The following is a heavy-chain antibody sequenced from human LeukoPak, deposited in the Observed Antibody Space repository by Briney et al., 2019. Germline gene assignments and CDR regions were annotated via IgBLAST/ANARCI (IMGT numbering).Heavy chain of an antibody. D-gene: IGHD4-17*01. CDR1: GGSISSYY. J-gene: IGHJ4*02. V-gene: IGHV4-59*12. CDR3: ARGHPDYGDYYFDY. CDR2: IYYSGST. Sequence: PSETLSLTCTVSGGSISSYYWSWIRQPPGKGLEWIGHIYYSGSTNYNPSLKSRVTISVDTSKNQFSLKLSSVTAADTAVYYCARGHPDYGDYYFDYWGQGTLVTVSS.